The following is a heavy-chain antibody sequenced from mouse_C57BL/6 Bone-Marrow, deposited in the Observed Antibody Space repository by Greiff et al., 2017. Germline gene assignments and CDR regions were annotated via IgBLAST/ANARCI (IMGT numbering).Heavy chain of an antibody. CDR2: IDPSDSYT. V-gene: IGHV1-59*01. CDR1: GYTFTSYW. J-gene: IGHJ3*01. CDR3: ALKGGFAY. Sequence: VQLQQPGAELVRPGTSVKLSCKASGYTFTSYWMHWVKQRPGQGLEWIGVIDPSDSYTNYNQKFKGKATLTVDTSSSTAYMQLSSLTSEDSAVYYCALKGGFAYGGQGTLITVSA.